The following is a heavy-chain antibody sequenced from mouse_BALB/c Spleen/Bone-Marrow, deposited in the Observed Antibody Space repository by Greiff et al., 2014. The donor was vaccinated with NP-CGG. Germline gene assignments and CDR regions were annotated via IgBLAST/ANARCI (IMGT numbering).Heavy chain of an antibody. J-gene: IGHJ1*01. CDR2: IRNKANGHTT. V-gene: IGHV7-3*02. CDR1: GVTFTDYY. Sequence: EVKLVESGGGLVQPGGSLRLSCATSGVTFTDYYMSWVRQPPGKALEWLGFIRNKANGHTTEYSASVKGRFTISGDNSQSILYLQMNTLRAEDSATYYCARDINDGYYWYFDVWGAGTTVTVSS. CDR3: ARDINDGYYWYFDV. D-gene: IGHD2-3*01.